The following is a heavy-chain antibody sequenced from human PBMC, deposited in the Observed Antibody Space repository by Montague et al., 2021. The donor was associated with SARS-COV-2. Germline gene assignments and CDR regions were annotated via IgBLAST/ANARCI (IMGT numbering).Heavy chain of an antibody. CDR2: VYYSGST. Sequence: SETLSLTCSVSGDSIRSSGYYWGWIRQPPGKGLEWIGTVYYSGSTNYNPSLKSRVTLPVDTSKNQFSLELWSVTAAYTAVYYCARLCFVGLWLNLGWFDPWGQGTLVTVSS. D-gene: IGHD3-10*01. V-gene: IGHV4-39*01. CDR1: GDSIRSSGYY. CDR3: ARLCFVGLWLNLGWFDP. J-gene: IGHJ5*02.